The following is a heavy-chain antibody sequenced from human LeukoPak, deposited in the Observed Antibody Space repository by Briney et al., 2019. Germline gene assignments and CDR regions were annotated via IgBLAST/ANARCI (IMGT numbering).Heavy chain of an antibody. J-gene: IGHJ4*02. V-gene: IGHV1-18*04. CDR3: ARVDILTGYYHFDY. D-gene: IGHD3-9*01. CDR1: GYTFSSYG. CDR2: ISAYNGNT. Sequence: ASVTGSCKASGYTFSSYGISWVRQAPGQGLEWMGWISAYNGNTNYVQKLRGRVTMTTDTSTSTAYMELRSLRSDDTAVYYCARVDILTGYYHFDYWGQGTLVTVSS.